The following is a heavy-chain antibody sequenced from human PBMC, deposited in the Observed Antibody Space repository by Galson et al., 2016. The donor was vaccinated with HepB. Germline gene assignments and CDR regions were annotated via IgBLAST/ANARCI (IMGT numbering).Heavy chain of an antibody. CDR1: GFTLSNYAM. CDR3: ASLPLGYCSGPSCYWEFDF. D-gene: IGHD2-2*01. J-gene: IGHJ4*02. CDR2: VFQSGDT. V-gene: IGHV4-4*02. Sequence: SLRLSCAASGFTLSNYAMSWVRQAPGKGLEWIGEVFQSGDTNYNPSLKSRVTILVDRSKNQFSLRLTSVTAADTAVYYCASLPLGYCSGPSCYWEFDFWGQGTLVIVSS.